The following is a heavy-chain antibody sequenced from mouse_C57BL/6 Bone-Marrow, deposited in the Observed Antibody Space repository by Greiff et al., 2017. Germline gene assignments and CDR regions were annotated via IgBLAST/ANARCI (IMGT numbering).Heavy chain of an antibody. CDR2: IDSENGDT. V-gene: IGHV14-4*01. Sequence: VQLQQSGAELVRPGASVKLSCTASGFNIKDDHMHWVKQRPEPGLEWIGWIDSENGDTEYASKFQGKATITEATSSNTAYLQLSSLTSEDTAVDYCTTHDCDVAWFAYWGQGTMVTVSA. CDR3: TTHDCDVAWFAY. J-gene: IGHJ3*01. D-gene: IGHD2-4*01. CDR1: GFNIKDDH.